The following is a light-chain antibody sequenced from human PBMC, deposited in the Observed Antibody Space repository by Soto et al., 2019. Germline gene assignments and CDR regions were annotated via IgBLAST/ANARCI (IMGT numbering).Light chain of an antibody. CDR2: DAS. CDR3: QQYDNVPLT. CDR1: HDISDY. Sequence: QMTQSPSSLSASVGDRVTITCQASHDISDYLNWYQYKPGEAPKLLIYDASKLEAGLPSRFSGRGSGTDFTFSISSLQPEDIATYYCQQYDNVPLTFGGGTRWIS. J-gene: IGKJ4*01. V-gene: IGKV1-33*01.